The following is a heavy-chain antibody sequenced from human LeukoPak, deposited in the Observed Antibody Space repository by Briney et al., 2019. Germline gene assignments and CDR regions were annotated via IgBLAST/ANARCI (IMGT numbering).Heavy chain of an antibody. CDR2: IYPGDSDT. D-gene: IGHD3-10*01. V-gene: IGHV5-51*01. J-gene: IGHJ5*02. CDR3: ARLMVRGAKPNWFDP. Sequence: GESLKISCKSSGNIFTNYWIGWVRQMPGKGLEWMGIIYPGDSDTRYSPSFQGQVTISADKSISTAYLQWSSLKASDTAMYYCARLMVRGAKPNWFDPWGQGTLVTVSS. CDR1: GNIFTNYW.